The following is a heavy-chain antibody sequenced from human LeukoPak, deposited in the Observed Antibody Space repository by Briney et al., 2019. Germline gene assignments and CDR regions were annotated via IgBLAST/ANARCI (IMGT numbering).Heavy chain of an antibody. CDR2: IMPNSGGR. J-gene: IGHJ4*02. D-gene: IGHD1-14*01. CDR3: ARTDPSGN. Sequence: ASVKVSYQASGYTFTWYSMPWVRQAPGQGLEWMGWIMPNSGGRNYAQKFQGRVSMSRDTCISTAYMELSRLRSDDTAVYYCARTDPSGNWGQGTLVTVSS. V-gene: IGHV1-2*02. CDR1: GYTFTWYS.